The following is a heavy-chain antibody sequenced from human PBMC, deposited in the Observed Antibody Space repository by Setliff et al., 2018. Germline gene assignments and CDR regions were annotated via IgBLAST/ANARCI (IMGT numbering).Heavy chain of an antibody. CDR3: ARAQSWSGGPYYFDN. CDR1: GYTFTSYD. J-gene: IGHJ4*02. CDR2: MNPNSGNT. V-gene: IGHV1-8*02. D-gene: IGHD3-3*01. Sequence: ASVKVSCKASGYTFTSYDINWVRQATGQGLEWMGWMNPNSGNTGYAQKFQGRVTMTRNTSISTAYVDLSSLRFEDTAVYYCARAQSWSGGPYYFDNWGQGTLVTV.